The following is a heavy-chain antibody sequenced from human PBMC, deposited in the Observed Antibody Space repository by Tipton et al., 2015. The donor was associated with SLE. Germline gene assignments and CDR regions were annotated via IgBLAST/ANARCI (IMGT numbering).Heavy chain of an antibody. CDR3: ARGYCFAGSCYSFDY. CDR2: IHYNRDT. Sequence: TLSLTCTVSGASVSSHYWNWIRQTPGKGLEWIGYIHYNRDTNYNPSLKSRVTISLDTSKNQFSLRLNSVTAADTAVYYCARGYCFAGSCYSFDYWGQGALVTVSS. D-gene: IGHD2-15*01. V-gene: IGHV4-59*08. J-gene: IGHJ4*02. CDR1: GASVSSHY.